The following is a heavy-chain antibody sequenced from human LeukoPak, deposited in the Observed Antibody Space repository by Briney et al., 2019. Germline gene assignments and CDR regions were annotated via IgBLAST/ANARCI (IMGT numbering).Heavy chain of an antibody. CDR2: IYYSGST. D-gene: IGHD3-10*01. CDR1: GGSISSYY. J-gene: IGHJ2*01. CDR3: ARESVMIRGVIMPLWYFDL. Sequence: SETLSLTSTVSGGSISSYYWSWIRQPPGKGLEWIGYIYYSGSTNYNPSLKSRVTISVDTSKNQFSLKLTSLTAADTAVYYCARESVMIRGVIMPLWYFDLWGRGTLVTVSS. V-gene: IGHV4-59*01.